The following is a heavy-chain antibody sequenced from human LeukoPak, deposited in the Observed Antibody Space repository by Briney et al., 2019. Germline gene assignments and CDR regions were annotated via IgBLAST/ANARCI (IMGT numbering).Heavy chain of an antibody. J-gene: IGHJ3*02. CDR3: SRGEDDAFDI. Sequence: SETLSLACTVSGGSISSGSYYWSWIRQPPGKGLEWIGYIYYSGSTNYNPSLKSRVTISVDTSKNQFSLKLSSVTAADTAVYYCSRGEDDAFDIWGQGTMVTVSS. CDR2: IYYSGST. D-gene: IGHD1-26*01. V-gene: IGHV4-61*01. CDR1: GGSISSGSYY.